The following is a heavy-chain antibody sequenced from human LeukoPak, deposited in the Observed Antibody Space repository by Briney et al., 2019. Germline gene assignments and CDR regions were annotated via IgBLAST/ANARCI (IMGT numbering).Heavy chain of an antibody. D-gene: IGHD6-19*01. CDR2: IFSSGST. CDR1: GGSISGYY. V-gene: IGHV4-59*01. CDR3: ARMWDSSADY. Sequence: SETLSLTCTVSGGSISGYYWSWIRQPPGKGLEWIGYIFSSGSTNYNPSLQSRVTISVDASKNQFSLKLDSVTAADTAVYYCARMWDSSADYWGQGTLVTVSS. J-gene: IGHJ4*02.